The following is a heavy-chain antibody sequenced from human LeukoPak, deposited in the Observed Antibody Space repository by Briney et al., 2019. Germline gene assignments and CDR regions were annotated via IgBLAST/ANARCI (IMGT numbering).Heavy chain of an antibody. CDR2: INHSGST. CDR3: ARDLGSSTPRGY. CDR1: GGSFSGYY. V-gene: IGHV4-34*01. D-gene: IGHD6-13*01. J-gene: IGHJ4*02. Sequence: SETLSLTCAVYGGSFSGYYWSWIRQPPGKGLEWIGEINHSGSTNYNPSLKSRVTISVDKSKNQFSLKLNSVTAADTAVYYCARDLGSSTPRGYWGQGTLVTVSS.